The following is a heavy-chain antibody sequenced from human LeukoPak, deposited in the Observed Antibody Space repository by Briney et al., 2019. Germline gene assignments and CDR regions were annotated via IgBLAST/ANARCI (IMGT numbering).Heavy chain of an antibody. Sequence: GESLKISCRGSGYSFTSYWIGWLRQMPGKGLEWMVSIYPGDSGTRYSPSFQGQVTISADKSISTAYLQWSSLKASDTAMYYCARRETVYDSSGYYSFPNYYFDYWGQGTLVTVSS. CDR1: GYSFTSYW. CDR2: IYPGDSGT. V-gene: IGHV5-51*01. CDR3: ARRETVYDSSGYYSFPNYYFDY. J-gene: IGHJ4*02. D-gene: IGHD3-22*01.